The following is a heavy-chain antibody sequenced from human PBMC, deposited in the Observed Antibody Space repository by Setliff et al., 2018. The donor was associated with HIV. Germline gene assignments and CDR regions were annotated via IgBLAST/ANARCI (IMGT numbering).Heavy chain of an antibody. CDR2: IDYSGST. D-gene: IGHD3-10*01. CDR3: ARENYGSGSLGVFDP. Sequence: PSETLSLTCTVSGGSISSSSSYWGWIRQPPGKGLEWIGSIDYSGSTTKNPSLKSRVTISVDTSKNQFSLKLSFVTAADTAVYYCARENYGSGSLGVFDPWGQGTLVTVSS. V-gene: IGHV4-39*07. CDR1: GGSISSSSSY. J-gene: IGHJ5*02.